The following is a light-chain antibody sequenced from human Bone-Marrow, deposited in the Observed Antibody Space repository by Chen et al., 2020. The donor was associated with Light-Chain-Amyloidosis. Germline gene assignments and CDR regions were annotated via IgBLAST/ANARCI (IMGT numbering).Light chain of an antibody. CDR3: SSYTITNTLV. Sequence: SALTQPPPASGSPEQSLTLSGTGTSSDVGGDNHVSWYQQHPDKAPKLMIYEVTNRPSWVPDRFSGSKSDNTASLTISGLQTEDEADYFCSSYTITNTLVFGSGTRVTVL. J-gene: IGLJ1*01. CDR2: EVT. CDR1: SSDVGGDNH. V-gene: IGLV2-14*01.